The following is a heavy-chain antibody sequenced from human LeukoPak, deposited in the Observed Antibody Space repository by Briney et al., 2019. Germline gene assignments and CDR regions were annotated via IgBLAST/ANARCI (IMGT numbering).Heavy chain of an antibody. V-gene: IGHV3-30*03. CDR3: ARVNNWNDVSFFDY. CDR2: ISYDGSNK. CDR1: GFTFSSYG. D-gene: IGHD1-20*01. Sequence: PGGSLRLSCAASGFTFSSYGMHWVRQAPGKGLEWVAVISYDGSNKYYADSVKGRFTISRDNSKNTLYLQMNSLRAEDTAVYYCARVNNWNDVSFFDYWGQGTLVTVSS. J-gene: IGHJ4*02.